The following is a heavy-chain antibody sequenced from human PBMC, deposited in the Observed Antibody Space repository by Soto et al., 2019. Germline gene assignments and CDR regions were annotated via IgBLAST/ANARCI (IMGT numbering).Heavy chain of an antibody. CDR2: INQSGTT. V-gene: IGHV4-34*01. CDR1: GGSFSNYY. D-gene: IGHD2-21*01. CDR3: ARGGVPYHSAMDG. Sequence: QVQPQQWGAGQVKASGTLSLTCVVNGGSFSNYYWTWVRRAPGKGLEWIGEINQSGTTSYTAALKSRLTMTLDTSNNPFLLNMTSVSAADTAVYYCARGGVPYHSAMDGWGKGTTVTVSS. J-gene: IGHJ6*04.